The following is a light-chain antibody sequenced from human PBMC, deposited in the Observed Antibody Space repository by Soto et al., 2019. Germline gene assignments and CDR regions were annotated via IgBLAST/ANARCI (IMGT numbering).Light chain of an antibody. CDR3: QHYNSYSEA. J-gene: IGKJ1*01. V-gene: IGKV1-5*03. Sequence: DIQMTQSPSTLSGSVGDRVTITCRASQTISSWLVWYQQKQGKAPKLLIYKASTLTSGVPSRFSGSGSGTDFTLTISSLQPDDFATYYCQHYNSYSEAFGPGTKVELK. CDR2: KAS. CDR1: QTISSW.